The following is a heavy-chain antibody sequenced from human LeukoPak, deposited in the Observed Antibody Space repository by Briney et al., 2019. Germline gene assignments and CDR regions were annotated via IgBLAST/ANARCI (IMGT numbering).Heavy chain of an antibody. J-gene: IGHJ4*02. Sequence: GRSLRLSCAASGFTFSSYGMHWVRQAPGKGLEWVAVIWYDGSNKYYADSVKGRFTISRDNSKNTLYLQMISLRAEDTAVYYCARDWRYCSGGSCYRGGYYFDYWGQGTLVTVSS. D-gene: IGHD2-15*01. CDR2: IWYDGSNK. CDR1: GFTFSSYG. V-gene: IGHV3-33*01. CDR3: ARDWRYCSGGSCYRGGYYFDY.